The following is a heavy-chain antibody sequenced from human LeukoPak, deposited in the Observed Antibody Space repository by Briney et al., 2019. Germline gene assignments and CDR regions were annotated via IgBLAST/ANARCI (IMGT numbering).Heavy chain of an antibody. D-gene: IGHD3-22*01. CDR2: INHSGST. CDR3: AREVYDSSGYPPGD. V-gene: IGHV4-34*01. Sequence: SETLSLTCAVYGGSFSGYYWSWIRQPPGKGLEWIGEINHSGSTNYNPSLKSRVTISVDTSKNQCSLKLSSVTAADTAVYYCAREVYDSSGYPPGDWGQGTLVTVSS. CDR1: GGSFSGYY. J-gene: IGHJ1*01.